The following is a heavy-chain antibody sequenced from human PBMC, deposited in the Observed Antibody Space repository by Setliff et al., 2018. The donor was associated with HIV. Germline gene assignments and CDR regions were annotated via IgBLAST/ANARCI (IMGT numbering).Heavy chain of an antibody. V-gene: IGHV3-7*03. J-gene: IGHJ4*02. CDR2: IKQDGSEE. CDR1: GFTFSTYW. CDR3: ATDALHIWGTYRVGVVDY. Sequence: PGGSLRLSCAASGFTFSTYWMIWVRQAPGKGLEWVAKIKQDGSEEYYVDAVKGRVTISRDNAKNSLYLQMNSLKTEDTAVYDCATDALHIWGTYRVGVVDYWGQGVLVTVSS. D-gene: IGHD3-16*02.